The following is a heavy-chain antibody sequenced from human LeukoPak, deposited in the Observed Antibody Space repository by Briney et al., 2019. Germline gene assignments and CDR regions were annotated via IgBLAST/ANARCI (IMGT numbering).Heavy chain of an antibody. V-gene: IGHV3-48*04. Sequence: PSETLSLTCTVSGGSISSSSYYWGWIRQPPGKGLEWISYISSSSTTIRYADSVKGRFTISRDNALNSLFLQMNSLRAEDTAMYYCATYYMPTVWGRGTLVTVSS. CDR2: ISSSSTTI. CDR3: ATYYMPTV. CDR1: GGSISSSS. D-gene: IGHD3-10*01. J-gene: IGHJ4*02.